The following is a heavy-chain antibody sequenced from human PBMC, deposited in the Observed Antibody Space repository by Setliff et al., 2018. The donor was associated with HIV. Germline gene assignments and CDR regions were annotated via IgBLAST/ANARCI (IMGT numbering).Heavy chain of an antibody. CDR2: ISTYNGQR. V-gene: IGHV1-18*01. CDR1: GYTFSQYG. CDR3: AREGVREPPSNTLYYGMGV. D-gene: IGHD3-10*01. J-gene: IGHJ6*02. Sequence: GASVKVSCKSSGYTFSQYGISWVRQAPGQGLEWMGWISTYNGQRNYAQKVQGRVTFTTDTSTSTAYMELRSLRSDDTAVYYCAREGVREPPSNTLYYGMGVWGQGTTVTVS.